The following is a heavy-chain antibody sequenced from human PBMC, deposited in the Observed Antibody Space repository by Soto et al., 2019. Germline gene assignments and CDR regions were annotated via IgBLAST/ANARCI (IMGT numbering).Heavy chain of an antibody. CDR3: ANDPPQLIVYFDY. CDR1: EFTFSNYA. J-gene: IGHJ4*02. V-gene: IGHV3-23*01. CDR2: ISDNGGTT. Sequence: PGESLKISCAASEFTFSNYAMSWVRQAPGKGLEWVSSISDNGGTTYYADSVKGRFTISRDNSKNTLYLQMNSLRAEDTAVYYCANDPPQLIVYFDYGVQGTQATVSS. D-gene: IGHD3-22*01.